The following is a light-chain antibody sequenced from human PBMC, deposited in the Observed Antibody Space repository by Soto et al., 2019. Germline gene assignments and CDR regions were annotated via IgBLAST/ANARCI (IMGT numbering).Light chain of an antibody. CDR1: QDIRDE. CDR2: GAS. V-gene: IGKV1-6*01. Sequence: AIQMTQSPSSLSASVGDRVTIPCRASQDIRDELGWYQQQPGEAPKLLIYGASSLQSGVPSRFTGSGSGTDFTLTISSLQPEDFATFYCLQDYNYPRTFGQGTRV. J-gene: IGKJ1*01. CDR3: LQDYNYPRT.